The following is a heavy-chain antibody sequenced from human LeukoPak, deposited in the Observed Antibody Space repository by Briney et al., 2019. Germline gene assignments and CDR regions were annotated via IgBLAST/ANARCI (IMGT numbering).Heavy chain of an antibody. CDR3: ARDLTLYSNYFYFDY. CDR1: GFTFSSYA. J-gene: IGHJ4*02. D-gene: IGHD4-11*01. Sequence: PGGSLRLSCTASGFTFSSYAMSWVRQAPGKGLEWVANIKQDGSEKYYVDSVKGRFTISRDNAKNSLYLQMNSLRAEDTAVYYCARDLTLYSNYFYFDYWGQGTLVTVSS. V-gene: IGHV3-7*01. CDR2: IKQDGSEK.